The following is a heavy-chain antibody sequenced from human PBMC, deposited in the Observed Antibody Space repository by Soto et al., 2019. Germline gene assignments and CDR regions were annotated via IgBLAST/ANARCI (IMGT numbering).Heavy chain of an antibody. CDR3: ARLYCSGGSCLLGAFDI. Sequence: SETLSLTCAVYGGSFSGYYWSWIRQPPGKGLEWIGEINHSGSTNYNPSLKSRVTISVDTSKNQFSLKLSSVTAADTAVYYCARLYCSGGSCLLGAFDIWGQGTMVTVSS. CDR1: GGSFSGYY. D-gene: IGHD2-15*01. V-gene: IGHV4-34*01. CDR2: INHSGST. J-gene: IGHJ3*02.